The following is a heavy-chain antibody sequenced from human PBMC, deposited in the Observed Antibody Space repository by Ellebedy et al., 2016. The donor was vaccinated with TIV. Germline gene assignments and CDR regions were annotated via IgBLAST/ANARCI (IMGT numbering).Heavy chain of an antibody. CDR3: ARVTTLATGTGYYFDY. J-gene: IGHJ4*02. D-gene: IGHD4-17*01. Sequence: PGGSLRLSCAASGFTFSSYWMSWVRQAPGKGLEWVANIKQDGTEKYYVDSVKGRFTSSRDNAKNSLYLQMNSLRAEDTAVYYCARVTTLATGTGYYFDYWGQGTLVTVSS. CDR1: GFTFSSYW. V-gene: IGHV3-7*01. CDR2: IKQDGTEK.